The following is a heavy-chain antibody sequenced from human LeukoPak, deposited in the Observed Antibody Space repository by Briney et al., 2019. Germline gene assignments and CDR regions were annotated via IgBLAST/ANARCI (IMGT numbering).Heavy chain of an antibody. D-gene: IGHD2-15*01. J-gene: IGHJ4*02. Sequence: ASVKVSCKASGYTFTSYGISWVRQAPGQGLEWMGWISAYNGNTNYAQKLQGRVTMTTDTSTSTAYMELRSLRSDDTAVYYCARGSGMDIVVVVATRGYFDYWGQGTLVTVSS. CDR3: ARGSGMDIVVVVATRGYFDY. CDR2: ISAYNGNT. CDR1: GYTFTSYG. V-gene: IGHV1-18*01.